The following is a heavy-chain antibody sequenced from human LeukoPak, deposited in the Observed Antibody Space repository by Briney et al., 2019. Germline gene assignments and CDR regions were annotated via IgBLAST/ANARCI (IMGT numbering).Heavy chain of an antibody. CDR1: GYTFTGYY. Sequence: GASVKVSCKASGYTFTGYYMHWVRQAPGQGLEWMGRINPNSGGTNYAQKFQGRVTMTRDTSISTAYMELSRLRSDDTAVYYCARDRVGATILDYWGQGTLVTVSS. V-gene: IGHV1-2*06. J-gene: IGHJ4*02. D-gene: IGHD1-26*01. CDR3: ARDRVGATILDY. CDR2: INPNSGGT.